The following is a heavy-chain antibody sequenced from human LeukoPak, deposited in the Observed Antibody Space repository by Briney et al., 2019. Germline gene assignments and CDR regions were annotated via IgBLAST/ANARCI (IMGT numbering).Heavy chain of an antibody. Sequence: GGSLRLSCAASGFTVSSNYMSWVRQGPGKGLECVSVISNDGDTYYADSVKGRFTISRDTSKNTVSLQMNSLRAEDTAVYYCAGNKTTGGWYEFDYWGQGTLVTVSS. CDR3: AGNKTTGGWYEFDY. CDR2: ISNDGDT. J-gene: IGHJ4*02. V-gene: IGHV3-53*01. CDR1: GFTVSSNY. D-gene: IGHD6-19*01.